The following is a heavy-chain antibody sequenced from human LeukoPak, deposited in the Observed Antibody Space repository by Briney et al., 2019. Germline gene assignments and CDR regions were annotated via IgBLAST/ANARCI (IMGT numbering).Heavy chain of an antibody. CDR1: GFTFSSYA. CDR3: ARKGLDGYSYGYPFDY. Sequence: GGSLRLSCAASGFTFSSYAMSWVRQAPGKGLEWVAAISSSGGSTYYSDSVKGRFTISRDNSKNTLYLQMSSLRAEDTAVYYCARKGLDGYSYGYPFDYWGQGTLVTVSS. D-gene: IGHD5-18*01. J-gene: IGHJ4*02. CDR2: ISSSGGST. V-gene: IGHV3-23*01.